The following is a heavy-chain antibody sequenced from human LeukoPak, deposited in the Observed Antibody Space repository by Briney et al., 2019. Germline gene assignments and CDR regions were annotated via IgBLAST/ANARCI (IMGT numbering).Heavy chain of an antibody. CDR1: GFTFNSYS. Sequence: GGSLRLPCAATGFTFNSYSMNWVRQAPGKGLEWASSVSGSSSYIYYADSVKGRFTISRDNAKNSLYLQMNSLRAEDTAVYYCICRDYWGQGTLVTVSS. CDR2: VSGSSSYI. V-gene: IGHV3-21*01. D-gene: IGHD2-15*01. J-gene: IGHJ4*02. CDR3: ICRDY.